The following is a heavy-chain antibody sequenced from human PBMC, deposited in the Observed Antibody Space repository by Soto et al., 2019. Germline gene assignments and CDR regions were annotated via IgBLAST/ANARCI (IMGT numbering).Heavy chain of an antibody. CDR3: ARPEGGYGSGYSWFDP. V-gene: IGHV4-39*01. D-gene: IGHD5-12*01. CDR2: IHHTGST. Sequence: SETLSLTCSVTGRSISEINSYWGWIRQTPGEGLEWIGTIHHTGSTYYNPSLKSRVIISLDTSKNQFSLKLSSVTAADTALYYCARPEGGYGSGYSWFDPWGQGTRVTVSS. CDR1: GRSISEINSY. J-gene: IGHJ5*02.